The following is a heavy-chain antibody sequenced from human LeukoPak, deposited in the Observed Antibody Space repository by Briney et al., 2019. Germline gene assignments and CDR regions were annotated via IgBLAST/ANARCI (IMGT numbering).Heavy chain of an antibody. D-gene: IGHD5-18*01. J-gene: IGHJ3*02. V-gene: IGHV3-48*01. CDR3: ARVGYSYGYNAFDI. Sequence: GGSLRLSCAASGFTFSSYSMIWVRQAPGKGLEWVSYISSYSSTIYYADSVKGRFTISRDDAKNSLYLQMNSLGAEDTAVYYCARVGYSYGYNAFDIWGQGTMVTVSS. CDR1: GFTFSSYS. CDR2: ISSYSSTI.